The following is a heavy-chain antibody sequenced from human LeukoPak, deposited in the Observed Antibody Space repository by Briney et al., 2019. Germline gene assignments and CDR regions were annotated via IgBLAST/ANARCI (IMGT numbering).Heavy chain of an antibody. CDR3: ARVDSPKYSSGWYEYGY. CDR1: GLTFSSSS. CDR2: ISSSSSYI. Sequence: GGSLTLSCAASGLTFSSSSTNWARQAPGEGLEWVSSISSSSSYICYADSVKGRFTISRDNVKNSLYLQMKSLRAEDTAVYYCARVDSPKYSSGWYEYGYWGQGTLVTVSS. V-gene: IGHV3-21*01. D-gene: IGHD6-19*01. J-gene: IGHJ4*02.